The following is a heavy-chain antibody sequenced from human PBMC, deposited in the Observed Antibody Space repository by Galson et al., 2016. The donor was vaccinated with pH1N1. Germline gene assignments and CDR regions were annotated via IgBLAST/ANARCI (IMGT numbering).Heavy chain of an antibody. D-gene: IGHD6-13*01. CDR1: GGSISSGGYY. CDR3: ARSSRSRETEYYFDY. CDR2: IYYSGST. Sequence: TLSLTCTVSGGSISSGGYYWSWIRQHPGKGLEWIGYIYYSGSTHYNQSLKSRVTISVDTSKNQFSLKLSSVTAADTAVYYCARSSRSRETEYYFDYWGQGTLVTVSS. V-gene: IGHV4-31*03. J-gene: IGHJ4*02.